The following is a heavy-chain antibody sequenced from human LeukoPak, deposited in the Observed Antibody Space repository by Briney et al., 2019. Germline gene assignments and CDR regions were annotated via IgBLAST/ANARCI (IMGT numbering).Heavy chain of an antibody. CDR3: ARNAGYCSGWGALYYGMDV. Sequence: GGSLRLSCAASGFTVSSNYMSWVRQAPGKGLEWVSVIYSGGSTYYADSVKGRFTISRHNSKNTLYLQMNSLRAEDTTVYYCARNAGYCSGWGALYYGMDVWGQGTTVTVSS. V-gene: IGHV3-53*04. CDR1: GFTVSSNY. D-gene: IGHD6-19*01. CDR2: IYSGGST. J-gene: IGHJ6*02.